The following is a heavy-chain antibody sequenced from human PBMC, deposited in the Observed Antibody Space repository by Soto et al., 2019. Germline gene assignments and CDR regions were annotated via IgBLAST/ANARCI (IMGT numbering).Heavy chain of an antibody. CDR1: GYTFTSYG. V-gene: IGHV1-18*01. Sequence: GASVKVSCKASGYTFTSYGISWVRQAPGQRLEWMGWISAYNGNTNHAQKLQGRVTMTTDTSTSTAYMELRSLRSDDTAVYYCARGPSITIFGVAPGWLDPWGQGTLVTVSS. CDR2: ISAYNGNT. D-gene: IGHD3-3*01. CDR3: ARGPSITIFGVAPGWLDP. J-gene: IGHJ5*02.